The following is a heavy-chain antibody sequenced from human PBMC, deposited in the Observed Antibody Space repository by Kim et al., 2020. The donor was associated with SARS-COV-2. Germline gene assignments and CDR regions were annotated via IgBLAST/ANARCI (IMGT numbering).Heavy chain of an antibody. Sequence: GGITSYTQKFQGRITMTRDTSSSTVYMELSGLRSEDTAVYYCASEYTGLAFWGQGTLLTVSS. J-gene: IGHJ4*02. CDR2: GGIT. CDR3: ASEYTGLAF. D-gene: IGHD2-2*02. V-gene: IGHV1-46*01.